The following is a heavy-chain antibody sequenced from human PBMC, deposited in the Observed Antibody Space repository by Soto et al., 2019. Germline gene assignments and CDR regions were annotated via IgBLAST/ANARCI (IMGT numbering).Heavy chain of an antibody. CDR1: GFTFSSYG. Sequence: QVQVVESGGGVVQPGRSLRLSCAASGFTFSSYGMHWVRQAPGKGLEWVAVISYDGSNKYYADSVKGRFTVSRDNSKNTLYLQMNSLRAEDTAVYYCAKVHSSSTSCYPNYYYYYGMDVWGQGTTVTVSS. J-gene: IGHJ6*02. CDR3: AKVHSSSTSCYPNYYYYYGMDV. CDR2: ISYDGSNK. D-gene: IGHD2-2*01. V-gene: IGHV3-30*18.